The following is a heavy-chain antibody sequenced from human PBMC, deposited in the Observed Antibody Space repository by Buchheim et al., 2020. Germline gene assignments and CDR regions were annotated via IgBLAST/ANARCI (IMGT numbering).Heavy chain of an antibody. Sequence: EVQLVESGGGLVQPGGSLRLPCEVSGFTFSRNWMHWVRQAPGKGLVWVSRIDADGTRTTYADSVRGRFIISRDNAKNTVYLQMNSLRAEDMAVYYCTTGTGGSGSPLGAFWGQGTL. D-gene: IGHD3-10*01. CDR1: GFTFSRNW. CDR2: IDADGTRT. V-gene: IGHV3-74*01. CDR3: TTGTGGSGSPLGAF. J-gene: IGHJ4*02.